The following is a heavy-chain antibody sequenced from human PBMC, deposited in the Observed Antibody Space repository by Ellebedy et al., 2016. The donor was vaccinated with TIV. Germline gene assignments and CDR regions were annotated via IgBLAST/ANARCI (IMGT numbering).Heavy chain of an antibody. D-gene: IGHD3-10*01. V-gene: IGHV3-23*01. CDR3: AKDRGYDGGRAIFDS. CDR1: GFTFSSYA. Sequence: GESLKISCAASGFTFSSYAMGWVRQAQGKGLEWVSGISGSGDRTYYADDVKGRFTSSRDNSKNMFFLQMTSLRAEDTAVFYCAKDRGYDGGRAIFDSWGQGILVTVSS. J-gene: IGHJ4*02. CDR2: ISGSGDRT.